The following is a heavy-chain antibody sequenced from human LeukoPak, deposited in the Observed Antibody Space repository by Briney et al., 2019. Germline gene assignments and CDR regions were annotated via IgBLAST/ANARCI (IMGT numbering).Heavy chain of an antibody. D-gene: IGHD1-26*01. Sequence: ASVKVSCKPSGYTFTNYYIHWVRQAPGQGPEWVGWINPASAGAAFAPKFQGRVSMTWDSSITTAYMDLTSLRSDDTAIYYCASQPGNYYRAFDYWGQGTLVTVSS. CDR1: GYTFTNYY. J-gene: IGHJ4*02. V-gene: IGHV1-2*02. CDR2: INPASAGA. CDR3: ASQPGNYYRAFDY.